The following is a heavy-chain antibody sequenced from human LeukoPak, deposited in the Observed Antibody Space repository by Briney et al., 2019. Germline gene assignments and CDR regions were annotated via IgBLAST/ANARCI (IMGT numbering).Heavy chain of an antibody. Sequence: GESLKISCKGSGYSFTSYWIGWVRQMPGKGLEWMGIIYPGDSDTRYSPSFQGQVTISADKSISTAYLQWSSLKASDTAMYYCARRPCGSYYWDAFDIWGQGTMVTVSS. CDR2: IYPGDSDT. J-gene: IGHJ3*02. D-gene: IGHD1-26*01. CDR3: ARRPCGSYYWDAFDI. CDR1: GYSFTSYW. V-gene: IGHV5-51*01.